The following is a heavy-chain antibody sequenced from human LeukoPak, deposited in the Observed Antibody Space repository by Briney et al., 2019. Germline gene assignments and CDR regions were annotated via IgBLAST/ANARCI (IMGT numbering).Heavy chain of an antibody. V-gene: IGHV3-9*01. J-gene: IGHJ4*02. CDR1: GFTFDDYA. Sequence: PGGSLRLSCAASGFTFDDYAMHWVRQAPGKGLEWVSGISWNSGSIGYGDSVKGRFTISRDNAKNSLYLQMNSLRAEDTAFYYCAKLGRDFIYAGYFDYWGQGTLVTVSS. CDR3: AKLGRDFIYAGYFDY. D-gene: IGHD2-21*02. CDR2: ISWNSGSI.